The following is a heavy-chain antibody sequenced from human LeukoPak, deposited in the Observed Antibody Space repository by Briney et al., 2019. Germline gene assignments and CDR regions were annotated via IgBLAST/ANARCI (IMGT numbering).Heavy chain of an antibody. CDR3: AKAGYGSGSYLRYYYYGMDV. Sequence: SGPTLVKPTQTLTLSCTLFGLSLNTAGVGVCWVRQPPGKALEWLALICWDDDKRYNPSLKTRLTITKDTCKNQVVLTVTNMDPVDTATYYCAKAGYGSGSYLRYYYYGMDVWGQGTTVTVSS. V-gene: IGHV2-5*02. CDR2: ICWDDDK. CDR1: GLSLNTAGVG. D-gene: IGHD3-10*01. J-gene: IGHJ6*02.